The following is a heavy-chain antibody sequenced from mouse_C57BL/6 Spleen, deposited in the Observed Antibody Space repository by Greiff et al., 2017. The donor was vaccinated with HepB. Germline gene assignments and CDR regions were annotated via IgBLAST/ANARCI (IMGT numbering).Heavy chain of an antibody. CDR3: ARSSSYVPFDY. D-gene: IGHD1-1*01. CDR1: GFTFSSYA. Sequence: EVQLVESGGGLVKPGGSLKLSCAASGFTFSSYAMSWVRQTPEKRLEWVATISDGGSYTYYPDNVKGRFTISRDNAKNNLYLQMSHLKSEDTAMYYCARSSSYVPFDYWGQGTTLTVSS. V-gene: IGHV5-4*01. J-gene: IGHJ2*01. CDR2: ISDGGSYT.